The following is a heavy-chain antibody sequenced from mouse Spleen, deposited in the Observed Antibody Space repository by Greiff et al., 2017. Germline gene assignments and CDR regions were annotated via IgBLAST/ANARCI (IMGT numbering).Heavy chain of an antibody. D-gene: IGHD2-4*01. CDR1: GYTFTDYY. V-gene: IGHV1-84*02. CDR2: IYPGSGNT. CDR3: ARLEGYYDYGFDY. Sequence: SGPELVKPGASVKISCKASGYTFTDYYINWVKQKPGQGLEWIGWIYPGSGNTKYNEKFKGKATLTVDTSSSTAYMQLSSLTSEDTAVYFCARLEGYYDYGFDYWGQGTTLTGSS. J-gene: IGHJ2*01.